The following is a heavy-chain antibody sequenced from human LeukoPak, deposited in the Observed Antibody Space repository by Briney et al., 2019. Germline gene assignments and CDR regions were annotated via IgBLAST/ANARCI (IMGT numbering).Heavy chain of an antibody. CDR3: ARDRASRARGVIISRWFAP. J-gene: IGHJ5*02. D-gene: IGHD3-10*01. V-gene: IGHV3-48*04. CDR1: GFTFSSYS. CDR2: ISSSSSTI. Sequence: GGSLRLSCAASGFTFSSYSMNWVRQAPGKGLEWVSYISSSSSTIYYADSVKGRFTISRDNAKNSLYLQMNSLRAEDTAVYYCARDRASRARGVIISRWFAPWGQGTLVTVPS.